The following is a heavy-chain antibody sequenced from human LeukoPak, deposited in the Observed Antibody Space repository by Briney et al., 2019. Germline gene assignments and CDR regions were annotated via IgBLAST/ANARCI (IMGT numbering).Heavy chain of an antibody. CDR1: GGLISSSSDY. J-gene: IGHJ3*02. CDR2: IYYSEST. Sequence: ADTLSLICAVSGGLISSSSDYWRWIRQPPGKGLERIGSIYYSESTYYNPSLKSRVTISVDTSKNQFSLKLSSVTAADTAVYYCARLGYYGSGSYSRPGDAFDIWGQGTMVTVSS. V-gene: IGHV4-39*01. D-gene: IGHD3-10*01. CDR3: ARLGYYGSGSYSRPGDAFDI.